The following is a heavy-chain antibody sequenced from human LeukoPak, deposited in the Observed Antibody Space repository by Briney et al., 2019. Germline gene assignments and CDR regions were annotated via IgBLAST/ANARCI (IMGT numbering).Heavy chain of an antibody. V-gene: IGHV3-7*01. D-gene: IGHD3-22*01. CDR2: VKQDGSEK. CDR1: GFTFTSYW. Sequence: GGSLRLSCAASGFTFTSYWMSWVRQAPGKGLEWVANVKQDGSEKYYVDSVKGRFTISRDNAKNSLFLLMNSLRAEDTAIYYCARLVYDSSGYRPVDYWGQGTLVTVSS. J-gene: IGHJ4*02. CDR3: ARLVYDSSGYRPVDY.